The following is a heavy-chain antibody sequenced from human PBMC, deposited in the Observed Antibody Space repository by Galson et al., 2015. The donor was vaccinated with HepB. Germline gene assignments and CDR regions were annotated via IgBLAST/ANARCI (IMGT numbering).Heavy chain of an antibody. D-gene: IGHD2-15*01. J-gene: IGHJ6*02. CDR2: IKQDGSEE. V-gene: IGHV3-7*03. CDR1: GFTFRSYW. Sequence: SLRLSCAASGFTFRSYWMSWARQAPGKGLEWVANIKQDGSEEYYVDSVKGRFTISKDNARNSLYLQMNSLRAEDTAVYYCATAEVGRDGMDVWGQGTTVTVSS. CDR3: ATAEVGRDGMDV.